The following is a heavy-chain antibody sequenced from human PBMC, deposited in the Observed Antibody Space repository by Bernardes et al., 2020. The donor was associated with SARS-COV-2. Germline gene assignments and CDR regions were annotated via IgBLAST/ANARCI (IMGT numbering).Heavy chain of an antibody. CDR3: ALPPSNYDGYGMDV. D-gene: IGHD3-22*01. CDR2: INPNSGGT. J-gene: IGHJ6*02. CDR1: GYTFTGYY. Sequence: ASVKVSCKASGYTFTGYYIHWVRQAPGQGLEWMGWINPNSGGTIYAQKFQGRVTMTRDTSISTAYMELSRLRSDDTAMYYCALPPSNYDGYGMDVWGQGTTVTVSS. V-gene: IGHV1-2*02.